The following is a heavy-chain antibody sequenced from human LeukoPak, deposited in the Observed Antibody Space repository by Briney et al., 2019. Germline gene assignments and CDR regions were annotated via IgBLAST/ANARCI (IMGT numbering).Heavy chain of an antibody. V-gene: IGHV3-7*03. D-gene: IGHD2-21*02. CDR3: AKSVTADP. CDR2: IKQDGSET. J-gene: IGHJ5*02. Sequence: PGGSLRLSCAASGFTFRNDWMSWVRQTPGKGLEWVANIKQDGSETYYVDSVKGRFTISRDNAQNSLFLQMNSLRAEDTAVYYCAKSVTADPWDQGTLVTVSS. CDR1: GFTFRNDW.